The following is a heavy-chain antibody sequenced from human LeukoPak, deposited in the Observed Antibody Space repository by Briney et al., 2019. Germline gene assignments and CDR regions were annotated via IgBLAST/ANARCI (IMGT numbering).Heavy chain of an antibody. J-gene: IGHJ4*02. D-gene: IGHD1-14*01. V-gene: IGHV3-7*01. CDR3: ARGGVRRGWYDY. Sequence: GGSLRLSCAASGFSFSSYWMKWVRQDPGKGLEWVANIKGDGSEKYYVDSVKGRFTISRDNAKNSLYLQMNSLRAEDTAVHYCARGGVRRGWYDYWGQGTLVTVSS. CDR1: GFSFSSYW. CDR2: IKGDGSEK.